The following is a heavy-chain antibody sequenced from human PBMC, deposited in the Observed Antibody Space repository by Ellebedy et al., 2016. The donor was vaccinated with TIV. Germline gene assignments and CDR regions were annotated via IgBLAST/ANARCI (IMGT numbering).Heavy chain of an antibody. Sequence: ASVKVSCKASGYTFINYYLHWVRQAPGQGLEWMGIINPSGGSTSYAQKFQGRVTMTRDTSTSTVYMELSSLRSEDTAVYYCARARGYGMDVWGQGTTVTVSS. V-gene: IGHV1-46*01. J-gene: IGHJ6*02. CDR3: ARARGYGMDV. CDR2: INPSGGST. CDR1: GYTFINYY.